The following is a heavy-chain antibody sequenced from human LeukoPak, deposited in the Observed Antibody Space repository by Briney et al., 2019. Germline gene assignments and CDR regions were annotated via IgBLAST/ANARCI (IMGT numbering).Heavy chain of an antibody. CDR1: GFTFSSYE. V-gene: IGHV3-48*03. CDR3: ARDLYYYDSSGPNWFDP. D-gene: IGHD3-22*01. Sequence: GGSLRLSCAASGFTFSSYEMNWVRQAPGKGLEWVSYISSSGSTIYYADSVKGRFTISRDNPKNSLYLQMNSLRAEDTAVYYCARDLYYYDSSGPNWFDPWGQGTLVTVSS. J-gene: IGHJ5*02. CDR2: ISSSGSTI.